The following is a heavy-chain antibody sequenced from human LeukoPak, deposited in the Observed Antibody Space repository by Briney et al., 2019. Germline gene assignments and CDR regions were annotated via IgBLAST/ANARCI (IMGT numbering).Heavy chain of an antibody. Sequence: GASVKVSCEASGYTFTDYFIHWVRQAPGQGPEWMGRMNGNSGVSMYAQTLQDRVTMTRDTSISTAYMELSRLTSDDTAVYYCARDLSSTSNWEFDYWGQGTLVTVSS. D-gene: IGHD7-27*01. J-gene: IGHJ4*02. V-gene: IGHV1-2*06. CDR1: GYTFTDYF. CDR2: MNGNSGVS. CDR3: ARDLSSTSNWEFDY.